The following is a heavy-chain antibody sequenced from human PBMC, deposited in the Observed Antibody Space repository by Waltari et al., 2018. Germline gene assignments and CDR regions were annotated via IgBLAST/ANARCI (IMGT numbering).Heavy chain of an antibody. Sequence: EQLVQSGGGLVRPGGSLELSCEGSGFTSSNHWMHWVRQAPGKGLEWVSRVDNTGSTQDYADSVKGRFTMSRNNAANAIYLRMNSLRDEDTAIYFCARDYWYFDLWGHGTLVSVSS. V-gene: IGHV3-74*01. CDR2: VDNTGSTQ. CDR3: ARDYWYFDL. J-gene: IGHJ2*01. CDR1: GFTSSNHW.